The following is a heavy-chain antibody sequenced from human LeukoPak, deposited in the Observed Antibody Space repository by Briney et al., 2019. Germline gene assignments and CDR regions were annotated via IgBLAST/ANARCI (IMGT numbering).Heavy chain of an antibody. CDR1: GFTFSSYS. V-gene: IGHV3-21*01. D-gene: IGHD1-26*01. Sequence: GGSLRLSCAASGFTFSSYSMNWVRQAPGKGLEWVSSISSSSSYIYYADSVKGRFTISRDNAKNSLYLQMNSLRAEDSAIYYCAREGWDLNALDIWGQGTMVTVSP. J-gene: IGHJ3*02. CDR3: AREGWDLNALDI. CDR2: ISSSSSYI.